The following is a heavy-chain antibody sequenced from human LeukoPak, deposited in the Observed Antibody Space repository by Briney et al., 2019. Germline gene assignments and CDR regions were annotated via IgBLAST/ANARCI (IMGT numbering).Heavy chain of an antibody. CDR3: ARSDQLNFDY. Sequence: PGESLRLSCAASGFTFSDYYMSWIRQAPGKGLEWVSYISSSGSSVYYADSVKGRFTISRDNAKNSLYLQMNSLRAEDTAVYYCARSDQLNFDYWGQGILVTVSS. CDR2: ISSSGSSV. V-gene: IGHV3-11*01. CDR1: GFTFSDYY. J-gene: IGHJ4*02. D-gene: IGHD1-1*01.